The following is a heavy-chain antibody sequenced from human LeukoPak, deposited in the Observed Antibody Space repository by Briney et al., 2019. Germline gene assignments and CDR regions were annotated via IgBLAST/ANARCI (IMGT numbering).Heavy chain of an antibody. CDR2: INGDGSNT. V-gene: IGHV3-74*03. D-gene: IGHD6-6*01. J-gene: IGHJ5*02. CDR1: GFTFNSHW. CDR3: ARGGKAARPIWDNWFDP. Sequence: QPGGSLRLSCAASGFTFNSHWMHWVRQAPGKGLVWVSRINGDGSNTTYADSVKGRFTISRDNAKNTLYLQMNSLRAEDTAVYYCARGGKAARPIWDNWFDPWGQGTLVTVSS.